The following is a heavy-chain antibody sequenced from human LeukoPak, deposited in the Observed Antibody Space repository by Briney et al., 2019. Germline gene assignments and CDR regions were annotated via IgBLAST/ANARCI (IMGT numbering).Heavy chain of an antibody. Sequence: GGSLRLSCAASGFTFSSYGMHWVRQAPGKGLEWVAVIWYDGSNKYYADSVKGRFTISRDNSKNKLYLQMNSLRAEDTAVYYCARTPITGTSYYYYYGMDVWGQGTTVTVSS. CDR1: GFTFSSYG. CDR2: IWYDGSNK. D-gene: IGHD1-20*01. CDR3: ARTPITGTSYYYYYGMDV. V-gene: IGHV3-33*01. J-gene: IGHJ6*02.